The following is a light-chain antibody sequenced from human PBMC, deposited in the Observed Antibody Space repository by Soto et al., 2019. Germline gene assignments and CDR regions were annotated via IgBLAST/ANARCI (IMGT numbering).Light chain of an antibody. V-gene: IGKV1-27*01. J-gene: IGKJ3*01. CDR2: GTS. Sequence: DIQMTQSPSSLSASVGDRVTITCRASQGTRNDLAWYQQKPGTVPKLLIYGTSTSQSGVPSRFSGSGSGTDFTLTISSPQPEDVATYYCQKYNSAPFTFGPGTKVDIK. CDR3: QKYNSAPFT. CDR1: QGTRND.